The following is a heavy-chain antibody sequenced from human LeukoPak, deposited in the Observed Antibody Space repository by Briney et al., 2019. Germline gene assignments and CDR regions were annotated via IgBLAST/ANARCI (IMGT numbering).Heavy chain of an antibody. CDR2: IHPSDSET. J-gene: IGHJ4*02. CDR3: GRRGYSGYGLVDD. CDR1: GHSFTSYW. Sequence: GESLKISCKASGHSFTSYWIGWVRQMPGEGLEWMGIIHPSDSETLYSPSFQGQVTISADNSITTAYLQWSSLKVSDTAMYYCGRRGYSGYGLVDDWGQGTLVTVFS. D-gene: IGHD5-12*01. V-gene: IGHV5-51*01.